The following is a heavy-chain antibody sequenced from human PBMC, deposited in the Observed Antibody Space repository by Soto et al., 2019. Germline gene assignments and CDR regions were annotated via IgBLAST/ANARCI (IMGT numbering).Heavy chain of an antibody. CDR1: GGPMRRGGYS. D-gene: IGHD1-26*01. J-gene: IGHJ5*02. V-gene: IGHV4-30-2*01. CDR2: MYQSGTT. CDR3: ALVTGAGVDLRLDP. Sequence: SETLSLTCAVSGGPMRRGGYSWTWIRQPPGKGLEWIGYMYQSGTTYYNPSLKSRVTISVDRSKNQFSLTLSSVTAADTAVYYCALVTGAGVDLRLDPWGQGTMVTVSS.